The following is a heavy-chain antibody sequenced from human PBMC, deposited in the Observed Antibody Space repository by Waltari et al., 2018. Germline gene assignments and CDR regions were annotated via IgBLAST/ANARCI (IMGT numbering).Heavy chain of an antibody. CDR3: ARLGVINWGVNFDY. J-gene: IGHJ4*02. V-gene: IGHV4-39*01. Sequence: QLQLQESGPGLVKPSETLSLTCTVSGGSISSSSYYWGWIRQPPGKGLEWIGSIYYSWSTYYNPSLKSRVTISVDTSKTQFSLKLSSVTAADTAVYYCARLGVINWGVNFDYWGQGTLVTVSS. CDR2: IYYSWST. CDR1: GGSISSSSYY. D-gene: IGHD7-27*01.